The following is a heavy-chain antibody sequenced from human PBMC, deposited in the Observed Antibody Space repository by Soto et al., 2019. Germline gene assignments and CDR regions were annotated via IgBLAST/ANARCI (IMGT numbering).Heavy chain of an antibody. CDR3: ARVLYYGSRSYPPYGMDV. CDR2: VSPAFRTS. J-gene: IGHJ6*02. D-gene: IGHD3-10*01. CDR1: GDSFNNNG. Sequence: QVQLVQSGAEVKKPGSSVKVSCKTSGDSFNNNGIGWVRQAPGHGLEWMGGVSPAFRTSNYARKFQGRISITADSSTGTVNMELSSLTSEDTAQYDCARVLYYGSRSYPPYGMDVWGQGTTVTVSS. V-gene: IGHV1-69*01.